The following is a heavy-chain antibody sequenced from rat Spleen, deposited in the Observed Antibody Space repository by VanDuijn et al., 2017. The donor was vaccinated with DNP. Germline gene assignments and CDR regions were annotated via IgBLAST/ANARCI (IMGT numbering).Heavy chain of an antibody. CDR1: GFSFSDSA. J-gene: IGHJ2*01. D-gene: IGHD1-11*01. CDR3: ATREKYGGYDY. Sequence: EVQLVESGGGVVQPGKSLKLSCAASGFSFSDSAMAWVRQSPKMGLEWVATIIYDGSHTFYRDSGQGRFIISRDNSKTTLNLQMDSLRSEDTSTYYCATREKYGGYDYWGQAVMVTVSS. V-gene: IGHV5S10*01. CDR2: IIYDGSHT.